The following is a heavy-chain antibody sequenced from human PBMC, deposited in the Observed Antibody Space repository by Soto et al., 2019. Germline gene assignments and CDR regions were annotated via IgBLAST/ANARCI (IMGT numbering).Heavy chain of an antibody. CDR1: GFSVSSNY. CDR2: IYSGGST. V-gene: IGHV3-53*01. D-gene: IGHD3-10*02. Sequence: EVQLVESGGGLIQPGGSLRLSCAASGFSVSSNYMSWVRQAPGKGLEWVSAIYSGGSTYYADSVKGRFTISRDNSKNTLYLQMNSLRAEDTAVYYCARALGITMWYFDDWGQGTLVTVSS. CDR3: ARALGITMWYFDD. J-gene: IGHJ4*02.